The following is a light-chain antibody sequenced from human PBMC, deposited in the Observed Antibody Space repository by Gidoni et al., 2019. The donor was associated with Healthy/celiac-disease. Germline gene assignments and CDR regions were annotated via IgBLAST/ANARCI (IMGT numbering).Light chain of an antibody. CDR1: SSNIGSNY. V-gene: IGLV1-47*01. CDR2: RYN. CDR3: AAWDDSLSGQV. J-gene: IGLJ3*02. Sequence: QSVLTQPPSASGTPGQRFTISCSGSSSNIGSNYVYWYQQLPGTAPKLLIYRYNQRPSGVPDRFSGSKSGTSASLAISGLRPEDEADYYCAAWDDSLSGQVFGGGTKLTVL.